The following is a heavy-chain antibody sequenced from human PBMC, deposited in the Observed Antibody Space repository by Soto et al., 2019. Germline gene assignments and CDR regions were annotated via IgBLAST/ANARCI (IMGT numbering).Heavy chain of an antibody. Sequence: PSETLSLTCTVSGGSVSSTYWSWSRQPPGKGLEWIGYIYYSGSTNYNPSLESRVTISVDTSNNQFSLKLSSVTAADTAVYYCARDPGRGYGWYKYAFDIWGQGTTVTVSS. V-gene: IGHV4-59*02. CDR1: GGSVSSTY. CDR2: IYYSGST. CDR3: ARDPGRGYGWYKYAFDI. J-gene: IGHJ3*02. D-gene: IGHD6-19*01.